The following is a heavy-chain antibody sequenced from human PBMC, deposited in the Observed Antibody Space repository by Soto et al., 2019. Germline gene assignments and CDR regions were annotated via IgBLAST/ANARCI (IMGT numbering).Heavy chain of an antibody. D-gene: IGHD5-18*01. J-gene: IGHJ4*02. Sequence: EETNPGESLKISCKGSGYSFTSYWIGSVRQMPGKGLEWMGIIYPGDSDTRYSPSFQGQVTISADKSISTAYLQWSSLKASDTAMYYCARLGRQWIQLWPYFDYWGQGTLVTVSS. CDR1: GYSFTSYW. CDR2: IYPGDSDT. V-gene: IGHV5-51*01. CDR3: ARLGRQWIQLWPYFDY.